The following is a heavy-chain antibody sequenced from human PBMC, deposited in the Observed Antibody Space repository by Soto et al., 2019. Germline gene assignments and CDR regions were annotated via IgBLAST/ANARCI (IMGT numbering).Heavy chain of an antibody. V-gene: IGHV1-69*06. Sequence: ASVKVSCKASGGTFSSYAISWVRQAPGQGLEWMGGIIPIFGTANYAQKFQGRVTITADKATSTAYMELSSLRSEDTAVYYCARKYYYDSSGYSWGQGTLVTVSS. CDR1: GGTFSSYA. J-gene: IGHJ4*02. CDR2: IIPIFGTA. CDR3: ARKYYYDSSGYS. D-gene: IGHD3-22*01.